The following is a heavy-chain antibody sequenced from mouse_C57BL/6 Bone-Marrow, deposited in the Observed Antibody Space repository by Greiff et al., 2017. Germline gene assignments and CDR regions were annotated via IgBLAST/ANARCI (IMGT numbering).Heavy chain of an antibody. CDR3: ARDYCQTGTEAY. J-gene: IGHJ3*01. Sequence: QVQLQQPGAELVKPGASVKLSCKASGYTFTSYWMHWVKQRPGQGLEWIGMIHPNSGSTNYNEKFKSKATLTVDKSSSPAYMQLSSLTSEDSAVYYCARDYCQTGTEAYWGQGTLVTVSA. D-gene: IGHD4-1*01. CDR2: IHPNSGST. CDR1: GYTFTSYW. V-gene: IGHV1-64*01.